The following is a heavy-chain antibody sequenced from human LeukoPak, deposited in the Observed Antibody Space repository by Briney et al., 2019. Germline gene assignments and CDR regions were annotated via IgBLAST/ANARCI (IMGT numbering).Heavy chain of an antibody. J-gene: IGHJ4*02. D-gene: IGHD3-22*01. Sequence: SETLSLTCAVYGGSFSGYYWSWIRQPPGRGLEWIGEINHSGSTNYNPSLKSRITISVDTSKNQFSLKLSSVTAADTAVYYCARGLITFRTGYYYDSSGYYGYFDYWGQGTLVTVSS. V-gene: IGHV4-34*01. CDR3: ARGLITFRTGYYYDSSGYYGYFDY. CDR2: INHSGST. CDR1: GGSFSGYY.